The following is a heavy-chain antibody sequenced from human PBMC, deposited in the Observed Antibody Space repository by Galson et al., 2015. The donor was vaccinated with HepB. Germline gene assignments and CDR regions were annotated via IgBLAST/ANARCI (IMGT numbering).Heavy chain of an antibody. V-gene: IGHV3-15*07. Sequence: SLRLSCAASGATFSYAWMNWVRQAPGKGLEWVGGVKSKTDGGTTDYAAPVKGRITTPRDESKNTLVLQMNSLKTDDTDVYYCTTDNWGWGGYYYYGMDVWGQGTTVTVSS. CDR2: VKSKTDGGTT. CDR1: GATFSYAW. J-gene: IGHJ6*02. D-gene: IGHD7-27*01. CDR3: TTDNWGWGGYYYYGMDV.